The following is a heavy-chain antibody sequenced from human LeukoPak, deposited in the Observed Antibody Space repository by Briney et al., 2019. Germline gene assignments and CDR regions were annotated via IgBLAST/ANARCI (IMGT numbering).Heavy chain of an antibody. Sequence: GGSLRLSCAASGFTFSSCWMNWVRQAPGKGLEWVANIKQDGSEKYYVDSVKGRFTISRDNAKNPLYLQMNSLRAEDTAVYYCAAYGAGRAGDAFDIWGQGTMVTVSS. J-gene: IGHJ3*02. V-gene: IGHV3-7*01. CDR2: IKQDGSEK. CDR1: GFTFSSCW. D-gene: IGHD3-10*01. CDR3: AAYGAGRAGDAFDI.